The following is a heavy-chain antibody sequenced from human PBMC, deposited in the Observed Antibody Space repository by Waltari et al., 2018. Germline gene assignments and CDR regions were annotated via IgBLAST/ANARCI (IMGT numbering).Heavy chain of an antibody. V-gene: IGHV4-31*02. CDR2: IYYSGST. Sequence: TCGGYYWSWIRQHPGKGLEWIGYIYYSGSTYYNPSLKGRVTISVDTSKNQFSLKLSSVTAADTAVYYCARAITIFGVVAVDWGQGTLVTVSS. CDR1: TCGGYY. D-gene: IGHD3-3*01. CDR3: ARAITIFGVVAVD. J-gene: IGHJ4*02.